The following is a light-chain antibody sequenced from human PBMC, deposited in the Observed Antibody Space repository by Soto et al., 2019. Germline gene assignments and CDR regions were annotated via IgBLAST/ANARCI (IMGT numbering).Light chain of an antibody. Sequence: NFMLTQPHSVSESPGKTVTISCTRSSGSIASNYVQWYQQRPGSAPTTVIYENNQRPSGVPDRFSGSIDSSSNSASLTISGLKTEDESDYYCQSYDSDSVGFGGGTKLTVL. V-gene: IGLV6-57*04. J-gene: IGLJ2*01. CDR3: QSYDSDSVG. CDR2: ENN. CDR1: SGSIASNY.